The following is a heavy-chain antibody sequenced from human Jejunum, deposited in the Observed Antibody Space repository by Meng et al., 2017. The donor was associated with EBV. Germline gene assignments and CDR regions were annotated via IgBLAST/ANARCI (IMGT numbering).Heavy chain of an antibody. CDR1: GDSVSGYNY. CDR3: ARGRGYDSGDS. J-gene: IGHJ5*02. V-gene: IGHV4-61*01. D-gene: IGHD5-12*01. CDR2: MYYTGKA. Sequence: QVQLQESGPGLLKPSETLSPTCSVSGDSVSGYNYWTWIRQPPGKGLEWIGNMYYTGKAIYKPSLQSRVTISVDTSKNQFSLRVTSVTAADTAIYYCARGRGYDSGDSCGQGTLLTVSS.